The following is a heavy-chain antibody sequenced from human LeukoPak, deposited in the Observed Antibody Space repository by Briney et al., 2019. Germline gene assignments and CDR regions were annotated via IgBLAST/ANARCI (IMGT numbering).Heavy chain of an antibody. CDR2: ISSSGSTI. D-gene: IGHD3-22*01. J-gene: IGHJ4*02. CDR3: ARDYYDSSGYSPFDY. CDR1: GFTFSDYY. V-gene: IGHV3-11*01. Sequence: GGSLRLSCAASGFTFSDYYMSWIRQAPGKGLEWVSYISSSGSTIHYADSVKGRFTISRDNAKNSLYLQMNSLRAEDTAVYYCARDYYDSSGYSPFDYWGQGTLVTVSS.